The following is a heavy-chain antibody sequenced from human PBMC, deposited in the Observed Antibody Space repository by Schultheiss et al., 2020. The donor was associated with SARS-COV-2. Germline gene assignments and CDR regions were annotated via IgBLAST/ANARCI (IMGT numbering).Heavy chain of an antibody. J-gene: IGHJ6*02. D-gene: IGHD2-2*01. Sequence: GGSLRLSCGASGFTFDDFAMHWVRQAPGKGLEWVSGISSNGGSRGYVDSVKGRFTISRDNAKNSLYLEMNSLRAEDTALYYCAKTQNLGFCSSMGCYWGGMDVWGQGTTVTVSS. CDR2: ISSNGGSR. CDR3: AKTQNLGFCSSMGCYWGGMDV. V-gene: IGHV3-9*01. CDR1: GFTFDDFA.